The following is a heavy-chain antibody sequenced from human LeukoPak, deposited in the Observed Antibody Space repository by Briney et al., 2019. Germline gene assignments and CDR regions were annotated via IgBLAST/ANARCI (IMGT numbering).Heavy chain of an antibody. CDR3: ARGGLTGTLGAFDI. D-gene: IGHD1-1*01. CDR2: IYNSGHT. V-gene: IGHV4-61*02. CDR1: GGSISSGSFY. Sequence: SQTLSLTCTVSGGSISSGSFYWSWIRQPAGKGLEWIGRIYNSGHTRYNPSLKSRVTLSVDTSKNQFSLRLTSVTAADTAVYYCARGGLTGTLGAFDIWGQGTMVTVSS. J-gene: IGHJ3*02.